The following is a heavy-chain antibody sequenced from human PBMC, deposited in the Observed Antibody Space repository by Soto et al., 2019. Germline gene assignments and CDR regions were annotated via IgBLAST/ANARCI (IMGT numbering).Heavy chain of an antibody. CDR2: ISYDGSNK. Sequence: GGSLRLSCAASGFTFSSYAMHWVRQAPGKGLEWVAVISYDGSNKYYADSVKGRFTISRDNSKNTLYLQMNSLRAEDTAVYYCARVSTYYDILTDYGMDVWGQGTTVTVSS. D-gene: IGHD3-9*01. J-gene: IGHJ6*02. V-gene: IGHV3-30-3*01. CDR1: GFTFSSYA. CDR3: ARVSTYYDILTDYGMDV.